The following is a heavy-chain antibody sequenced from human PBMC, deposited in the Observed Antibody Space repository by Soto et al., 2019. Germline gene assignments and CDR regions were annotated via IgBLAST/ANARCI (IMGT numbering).Heavy chain of an antibody. J-gene: IGHJ4*02. Sequence: GGSLRLSCVASGFTFRSQGMHCVGQAPGKGREWVAVIWYDGSNKYYADSVKGRFTISRDNSKNTVYLQMNSLRAEDTAVYYCARWGDNKIFDYWGQGTLVTVSS. D-gene: IGHD1-1*01. V-gene: IGHV3-33*01. CDR1: GFTFRSQG. CDR3: ARWGDNKIFDY. CDR2: IWYDGSNK.